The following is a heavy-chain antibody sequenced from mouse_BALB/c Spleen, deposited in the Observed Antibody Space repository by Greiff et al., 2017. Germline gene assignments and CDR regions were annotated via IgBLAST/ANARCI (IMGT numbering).Heavy chain of an antibody. Sequence: EVQRVESGGDLVKPGGSLKLSCAASGFTFSSYGMSWVRQTPDKRLEWVATISSGGSYTYYPDSVKGRFTISRDNAKNTLYLQMSSLKSEDTAMYYCARHYYGSSYPHWYFDVWGAGTTVTVSS. D-gene: IGHD1-1*01. CDR1: GFTFSSYG. CDR2: ISSGGSYT. CDR3: ARHYYGSSYPHWYFDV. J-gene: IGHJ1*01. V-gene: IGHV5-6*01.